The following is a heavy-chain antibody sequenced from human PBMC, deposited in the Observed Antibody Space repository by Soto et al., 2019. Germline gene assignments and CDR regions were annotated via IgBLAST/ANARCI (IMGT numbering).Heavy chain of an antibody. CDR3: ARVRSGALDY. J-gene: IGHJ4*02. V-gene: IGHV3-21*01. CDR2: ISYSSSFI. CDR1: AFTFSSYT. D-gene: IGHD1-26*01. Sequence: EVQLVESGGGLVKPGGSLRLSCAASAFTFSSYTMTWVRQAPGKGLQWVSSISYSSSFIYYADSLKGRFTVSRDNAKNSLDLQMNSLRAEDTAVYYSARVRSGALDYWGQGTLVTVSS.